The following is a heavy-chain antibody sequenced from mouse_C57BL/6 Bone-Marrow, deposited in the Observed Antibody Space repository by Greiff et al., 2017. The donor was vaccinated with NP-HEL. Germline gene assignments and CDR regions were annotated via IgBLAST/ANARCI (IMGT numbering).Heavy chain of an antibody. D-gene: IGHD1-1*01. Sequence: VKLMESGPGLVAPSQSLSITCTVSGFSLTSYAISWVRQPPGKGLEWLGVIWTGGGTNYNSALKSRLSISKDNSKSQVFLKMNSLQTDDTARYYCATYYYGSSPYWYFDVWGTGTTVTVSS. CDR2: IWTGGGT. V-gene: IGHV2-9-1*01. J-gene: IGHJ1*03. CDR3: ATYYYGSSPYWYFDV. CDR1: GFSLTSYA.